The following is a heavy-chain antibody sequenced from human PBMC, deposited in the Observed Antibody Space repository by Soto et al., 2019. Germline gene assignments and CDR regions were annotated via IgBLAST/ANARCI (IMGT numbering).Heavy chain of an antibody. V-gene: IGHV3-30*18. CDR1: GFTFSSYG. CDR2: ISYDGSNK. Sequence: LRLSCAASGFTFSSYGMHWVRQAPGKGLEWVAVISYDGSNKYYADSVKGRFTISRDNSKNTLYLQMNSLRAEDTAVYYCAKDARYCSSTSCSHCYGMDVWGQGTTVTVSS. CDR3: AKDARYCSSTSCSHCYGMDV. J-gene: IGHJ6*02. D-gene: IGHD2-2*01.